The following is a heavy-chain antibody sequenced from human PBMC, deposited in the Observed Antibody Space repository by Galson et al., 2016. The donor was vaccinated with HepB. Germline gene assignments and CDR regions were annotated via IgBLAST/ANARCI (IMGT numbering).Heavy chain of an antibody. V-gene: IGHV4-4*07. CDR2: ICHNGRT. J-gene: IGHJ4*02. D-gene: IGHD3-22*01. CDR1: AGAISGYC. CDR3: ARDESSGNY. Sequence: SETLSLTCNVSAGAISGYCWTWIRQPAGKGPEWIGRICHNGRTIYNPSLKSRLTMSVDVSKTQFYLRLSSVIAADTAVYYCARDESSGNYWGQGTLVTVSS.